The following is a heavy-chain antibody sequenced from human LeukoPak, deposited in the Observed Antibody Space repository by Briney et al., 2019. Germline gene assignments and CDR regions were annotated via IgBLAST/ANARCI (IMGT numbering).Heavy chain of an antibody. Sequence: SETLSLTCTVSGGSISSYYWSWIRQHAGKGLEWIGRIYTSGSTNYNPSLKSRVTMSVDTSKNQFSLKLSSVTAADTAVYYCARDPSYYDFWSGYPLDAFDIWGQGTMVTVSS. D-gene: IGHD3-3*01. V-gene: IGHV4-4*07. CDR3: ARDPSYYDFWSGYPLDAFDI. CDR2: IYTSGST. CDR1: GGSISSYY. J-gene: IGHJ3*02.